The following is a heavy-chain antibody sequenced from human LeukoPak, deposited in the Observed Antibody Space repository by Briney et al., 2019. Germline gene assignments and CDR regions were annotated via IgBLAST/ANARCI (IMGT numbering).Heavy chain of an antibody. CDR2: IYHSGST. CDR1: GYSISSGYY. J-gene: IGHJ4*02. V-gene: IGHV4-38-2*02. Sequence: SETLSLTCTVSGYSISSGYYWGWIRQPPGKGLEWIGSIYHSGSTFYNSSLKSRVTISVDTSKNQFSLKLSSVTAADTAVYYCATNYYDSSGTPYYFDYWGQGTLVTVSS. CDR3: ATNYYDSSGTPYYFDY. D-gene: IGHD3-22*01.